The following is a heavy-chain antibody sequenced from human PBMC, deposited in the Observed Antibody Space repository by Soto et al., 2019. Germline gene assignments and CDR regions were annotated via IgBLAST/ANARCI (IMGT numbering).Heavy chain of an antibody. CDR1: GGSISSGGYY. J-gene: IGHJ6*02. CDR2: IYYSGST. Sequence: PSETLSLTCTVSGGSISSGGYYWGWIRQHPGKGLEWIGYIYYSGSTYYNPSLKSRVTISVDTSKNQFSLKLSSVTAADTAVYYCARDRGVDTAMVNGYYGMDVWGQGTTVTVSS. D-gene: IGHD5-18*01. V-gene: IGHV4-31*03. CDR3: ARDRGVDTAMVNGYYGMDV.